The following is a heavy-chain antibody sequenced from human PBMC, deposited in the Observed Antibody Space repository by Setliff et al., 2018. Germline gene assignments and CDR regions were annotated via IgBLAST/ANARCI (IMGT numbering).Heavy chain of an antibody. V-gene: IGHV3-33*08. CDR2: IWHDGGNK. D-gene: IGHD2-15*01. Sequence: CAASGFTFSNYRMHWVRQAPGKGLEWVAVIWHDGGNKYHADSVKGRFTISRDNSKNTLYLQMNSLRPEDTAVYYCARTCSGSGCYAGLESWGQGTPVTVSS. J-gene: IGHJ4*02. CDR1: GFTFSNYR. CDR3: ARTCSGSGCYAGLES.